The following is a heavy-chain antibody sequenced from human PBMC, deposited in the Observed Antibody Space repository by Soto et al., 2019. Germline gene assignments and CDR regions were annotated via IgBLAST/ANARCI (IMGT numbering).Heavy chain of an antibody. CDR2: ISGRRSYI. Sequence: EVQLVESGGGLVRRGGSLRLSCAASGFTFSSYSMNWVRQAPGKGLEWVSSISGRRSYIFYADSVKGRFTISRDNAKNSLYLQMNSLRAEDTAVYYCASTVVTPLGFDLWGRGTLVTVSS. CDR1: GFTFSSYS. V-gene: IGHV3-21*01. J-gene: IGHJ2*01. CDR3: ASTVVTPLGFDL. D-gene: IGHD3-22*01.